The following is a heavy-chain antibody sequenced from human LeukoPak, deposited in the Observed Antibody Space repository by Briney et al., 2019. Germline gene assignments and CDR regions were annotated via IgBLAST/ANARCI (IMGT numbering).Heavy chain of an antibody. V-gene: IGHV3-23*01. J-gene: IGHJ4*02. CDR3: ARPDIGVASFDY. CDR2: ISGSGGST. D-gene: IGHD5-12*01. Sequence: GGSLRLSCAASGFTFNSYAMSWVRQAPGKGLEWVSTISGSGGSTYYADSVKGRFTISRDNSKNTLDLQMNSLRAEDTAIYYCARPDIGVASFDYWAQGTLVTVSS. CDR1: GFTFNSYA.